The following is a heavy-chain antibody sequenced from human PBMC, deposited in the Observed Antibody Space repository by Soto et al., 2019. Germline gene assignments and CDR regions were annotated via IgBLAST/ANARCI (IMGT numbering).Heavy chain of an antibody. CDR2: IYYSGST. J-gene: IGHJ4*02. CDR3: AREKQLWLGFDY. D-gene: IGHD5-18*01. Sequence: QVQLQESGPGLVKPSQTLSLTCTVSGGSISSDNYYWSWIRQHPGKGLEWIGYIYYSGSTYYNRSLMGRVTISVDTSNNQFALKLRSVTAADTAVYYCAREKQLWLGFDYWGQGTLVTVSS. CDR1: GGSISSDNYY. V-gene: IGHV4-31*03.